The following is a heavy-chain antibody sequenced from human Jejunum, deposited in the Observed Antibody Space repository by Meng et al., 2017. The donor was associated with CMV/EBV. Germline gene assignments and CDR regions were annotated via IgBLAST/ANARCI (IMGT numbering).Heavy chain of an antibody. V-gene: IGHV3-7*01. CDR1: GFTFRSYW. CDR2: IKQDGSET. Sequence: GFTFRSYWMSWVRQAPGKGLEWVANIKQDGSETYYVDSVKGRFTISRDNAKNTLYLQMESLRVDDTAVYYCARITTFGTGLHGMDVWGQGTTVTVSS. J-gene: IGHJ6*02. CDR3: ARITTFGTGLHGMDV. D-gene: IGHD3-3*01.